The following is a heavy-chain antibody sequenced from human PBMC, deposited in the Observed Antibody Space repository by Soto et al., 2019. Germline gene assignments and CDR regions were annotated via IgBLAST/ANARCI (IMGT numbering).Heavy chain of an antibody. CDR2: INHIGSA. CDR1: GESFSGYI. V-gene: IGHV4-34*01. Sequence: QVQLQQSGAGLLKPSETLSLTCAVYGESFSGYIWTWIRQTPGKGLQWIGQINHIGSASYNPSLKRRVTISVHTSNSQFSLELSSVTAADTAVYYCARGLITGSHYSGGWYYFDSWGQGTQVTVSS. D-gene: IGHD6-19*01. CDR3: ARGLITGSHYSGGWYYFDS. J-gene: IGHJ4*02.